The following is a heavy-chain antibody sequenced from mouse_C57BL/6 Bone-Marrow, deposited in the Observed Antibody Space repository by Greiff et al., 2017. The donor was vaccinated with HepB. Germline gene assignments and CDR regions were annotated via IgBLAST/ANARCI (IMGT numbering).Heavy chain of an antibody. CDR1: GYTFTGYW. CDR3: APIYYDYGGFAY. V-gene: IGHV1-9*01. Sequence: QVQLQQSGAELMKPGASVKLSCKATGYTFTGYWIEWVKQRPGHGLEWIGEILPGSGSTNYNQKFKGKATLTVDKSSSTAYMQLSSLTSEDSAVYYCAPIYYDYGGFAYWGQGTLVTVSA. D-gene: IGHD2-4*01. CDR2: ILPGSGST. J-gene: IGHJ3*01.